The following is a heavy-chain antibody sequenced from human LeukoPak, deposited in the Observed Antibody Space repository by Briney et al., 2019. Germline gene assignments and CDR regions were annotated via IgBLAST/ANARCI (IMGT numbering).Heavy chain of an antibody. CDR2: IDSSSSNI. D-gene: IGHD6-19*01. V-gene: IGHV3-48*04. J-gene: IGHJ4*01. CDR3: ARDPSPAGYVDNSGQKYYFES. Sequence: GGSLRLSCVASGLTFSRSSMNWVRQAPGKGLEGVSHIDSSSSNIYYADSVKGRFAISSDNAKNSLFLQMSGLRVEHTAVYYCARDPSPAGYVDNSGQKYYFESGGQGPLVTVSA. CDR1: GLTFSRSS.